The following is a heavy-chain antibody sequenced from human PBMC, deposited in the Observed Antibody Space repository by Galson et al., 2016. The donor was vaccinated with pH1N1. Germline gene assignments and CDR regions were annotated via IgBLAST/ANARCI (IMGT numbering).Heavy chain of an antibody. CDR3: AKGGRVGTEGYYYALDV. Sequence: SLRLSCAASGFIFSSYAMTWVRQAPGKGPEWVSAISAASTRTYYPDSVKGRFIISRDNSKNTLYLQMNSLRAEDTAEYYCAKGGRVGTEGYYYALDVWGQGNPGHRLL. CDR2: ISAASTRT. V-gene: IGHV3-23*01. CDR1: GFIFSSYA. J-gene: IGHJ6*02. D-gene: IGHD1/OR15-1a*01.